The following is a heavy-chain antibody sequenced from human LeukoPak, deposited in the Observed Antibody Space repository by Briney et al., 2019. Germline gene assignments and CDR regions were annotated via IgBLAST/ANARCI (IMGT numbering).Heavy chain of an antibody. CDR2: IRYDGSNK. J-gene: IGHJ4*02. D-gene: IGHD2-2*03. V-gene: IGHV3-30*02. Sequence: PGGSLRLSCAASGFTFSSYSMNWVRQAPGKGLEWVAFIRYDGSNKYYADSVKGRFTISRDNAKNSLYLRMNSLRAEDTAVYYCARALDIVVVPAASPPGYWGQGTLVTVSS. CDR3: ARALDIVVVPAASPPGY. CDR1: GFTFSSYS.